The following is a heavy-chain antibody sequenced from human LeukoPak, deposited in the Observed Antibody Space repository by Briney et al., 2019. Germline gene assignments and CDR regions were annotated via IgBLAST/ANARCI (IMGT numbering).Heavy chain of an antibody. J-gene: IGHJ4*02. Sequence: SGGSLRLSCAASGFTFSSYWMSWVRQAPGKGLEWVAVISYDGSNKYYADSVKGRFTISRDNSKNTLYLQMNSLRAEDTAVYYCARDRGSGWLDYWGQGTLVTVSS. V-gene: IGHV3-30*03. CDR1: GFTFSSYW. CDR3: ARDRGSGWLDY. CDR2: ISYDGSNK. D-gene: IGHD6-19*01.